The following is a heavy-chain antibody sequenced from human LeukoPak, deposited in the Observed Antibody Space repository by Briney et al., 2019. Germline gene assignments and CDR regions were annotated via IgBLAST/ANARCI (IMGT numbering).Heavy chain of an antibody. CDR2: IYYSGST. CDR3: ARDPGYCSGGSCYPTWFDP. Sequence: PSQTLSLTCTVSGGSISSGDYYWSWIRQPPGKGLEWIGYIYYSGSTYYNPSLKSRVTISVDTSKNQFSLKLSSVTAADTAVYYCARDPGYCSGGSCYPTWFDPWGQGTLVTVSS. J-gene: IGHJ5*02. CDR1: GGSISSGDYY. D-gene: IGHD2-15*01. V-gene: IGHV4-30-4*01.